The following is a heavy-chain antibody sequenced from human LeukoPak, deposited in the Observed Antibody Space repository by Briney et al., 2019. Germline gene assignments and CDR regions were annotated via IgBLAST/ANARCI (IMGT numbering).Heavy chain of an antibody. J-gene: IGHJ6*03. CDR1: GGTFSSYA. D-gene: IGHD3-10*01. V-gene: IGHV1-69*06. CDR3: ARESVPMVYMDV. CDR2: IIPIFGTV. Sequence: SVKVSCKASGGTFSSYAISWVRQAPGQGLEWMGGIIPIFGTVNYAQKFQGRVTITADKSTSTAYMELSSLRSEDTAVYYCARESVPMVYMDVWGKGTTVTVSS.